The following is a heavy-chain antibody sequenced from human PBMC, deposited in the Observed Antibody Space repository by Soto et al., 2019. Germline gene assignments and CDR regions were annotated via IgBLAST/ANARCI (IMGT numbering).Heavy chain of an antibody. D-gene: IGHD1-26*01. V-gene: IGHV3-30*14. Sequence: QMQLVESGGGVVQPGRSLRLSCAASGFTFSAYTMHWVRQAPGKGLEWVAVISYDGSSERYTDPVKGRFTVSRDNPKSTLYLQMTSLRAEDTATYYCARDGYSGRSDGFDIWGQGTMVTVSS. CDR3: ARDGYSGRSDGFDI. CDR1: GFTFSAYT. J-gene: IGHJ3*02. CDR2: ISYDGSSE.